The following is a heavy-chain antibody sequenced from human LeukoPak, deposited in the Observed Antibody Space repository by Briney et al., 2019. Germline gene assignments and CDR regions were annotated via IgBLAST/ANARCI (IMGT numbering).Heavy chain of an antibody. CDR2: IYSGDSA. V-gene: IGHV3-66*01. Sequence: GGSLRLSCAVSGFTVRTNYMSWVRLAPGKGLEWVSVIYSGDSAYYGDSVEGRFTISRDNSKNTLYLQMNSLRAEDTAVYYCARTEKGGPISYFYGMDVWGHGTTVTVSS. CDR1: GFTVRTNY. CDR3: ARTEKGGPISYFYGMDV. J-gene: IGHJ6*02. D-gene: IGHD3-3*01.